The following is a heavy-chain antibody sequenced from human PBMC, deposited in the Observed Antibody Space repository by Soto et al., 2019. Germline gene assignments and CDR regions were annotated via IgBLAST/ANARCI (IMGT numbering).Heavy chain of an antibody. D-gene: IGHD3-3*01. V-gene: IGHV3-30*18. CDR2: ISYDGSNK. Sequence: HPGGSLRLSCAASGFTFSSYGMHWVRQAPGKGLEWVAVISYDGSNKYYADSVKGRFTISRDNSKNTLYLQMNSLRAEDTAVYYCAKSYYDFWSGYEPDYYYYYYMDVWGKGTTVTVSS. CDR1: GFTFSSYG. CDR3: AKSYYDFWSGYEPDYYYYYYMDV. J-gene: IGHJ6*03.